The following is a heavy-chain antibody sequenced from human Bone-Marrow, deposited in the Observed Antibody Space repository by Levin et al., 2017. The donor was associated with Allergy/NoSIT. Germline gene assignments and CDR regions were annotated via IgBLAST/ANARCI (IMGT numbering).Heavy chain of an antibody. CDR2: IYYSGST. J-gene: IGHJ4*02. D-gene: IGHD5-24*01. CDR3: ARDRMATMWGY. Sequence: SETLSLTCTVSGGSISSYYWSWIRQPPGKGLEWIGYIYYSGSTNYNPSLKSRVTISVDTSKNQFSLKLSSVTAADTAVYYCARDRMATMWGYWGQGTLVTVSS. V-gene: IGHV4-59*01. CDR1: GGSISSYY.